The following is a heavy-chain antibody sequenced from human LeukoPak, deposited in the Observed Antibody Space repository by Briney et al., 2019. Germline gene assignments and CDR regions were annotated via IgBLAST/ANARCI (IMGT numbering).Heavy chain of an antibody. CDR1: GGSFSGYY. D-gene: IGHD6-13*01. Sequence: SETLSLTCAVYGGSFSGYYWSWIRQPPGKGLEWIGEINHSGSTNYNPSLKSRVTIPVDTSKNQFSLKLSSVTAADTAVYYCARVGIAAAGYWGQGTLVTVSS. V-gene: IGHV4-34*01. J-gene: IGHJ4*02. CDR2: INHSGST. CDR3: ARVGIAAAGY.